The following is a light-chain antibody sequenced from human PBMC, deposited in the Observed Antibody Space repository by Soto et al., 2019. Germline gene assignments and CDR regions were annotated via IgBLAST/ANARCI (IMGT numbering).Light chain of an antibody. V-gene: IGKV3-11*01. CDR1: LSISNS. CDR3: QQRGEWPPGAT. CDR2: EAS. J-gene: IGKJ5*01. Sequence: IVLTQSPATLSLSPWERATLSCRASLSISNSLAWYQQKPGQAPRLLIYEASNRATGIPARFSGSGSGTDFTLTISSLEPEDFAVYYCQQRGEWPPGATFGQGTRLEIK.